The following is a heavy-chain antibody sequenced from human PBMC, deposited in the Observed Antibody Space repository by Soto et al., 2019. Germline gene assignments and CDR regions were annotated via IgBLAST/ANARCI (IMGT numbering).Heavy chain of an antibody. CDR1: GGSFRNYY. CDR2: ISSHGDTT. Sequence: ETLSLTCGVYGGSFRNYYWIWVRQPPGKGLEWVSSISSHGDTTYYAESVRGRFTISRDNSKNTLFLQMNSLRAGDTAVYFCARDHYDFWSGFPPTIWFHPWGQGTLVTVSS. D-gene: IGHD3-3*01. V-gene: IGHV3-23*01. J-gene: IGHJ5*02. CDR3: ARDHYDFWSGFPPTIWFHP.